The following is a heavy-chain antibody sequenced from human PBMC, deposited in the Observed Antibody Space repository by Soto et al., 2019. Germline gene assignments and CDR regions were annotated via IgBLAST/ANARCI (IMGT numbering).Heavy chain of an antibody. Sequence: SGPTLVNPTQTLTLTCTFSGFSLSSTRMAVGWIRQPPGKALEWLALIYWDDDKRYSPFLKSRLTITKDTSKNQVVLTMSNMDPVDTARYYCAHIVVAGLGYYFDYWGQGTLVTVSS. V-gene: IGHV2-5*02. CDR3: AHIVVAGLGYYFDY. CDR1: GFSLSSTRMA. CDR2: IYWDDDK. J-gene: IGHJ4*02. D-gene: IGHD6-19*01.